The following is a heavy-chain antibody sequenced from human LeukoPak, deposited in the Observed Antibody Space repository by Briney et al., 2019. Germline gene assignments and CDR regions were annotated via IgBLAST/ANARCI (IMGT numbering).Heavy chain of an antibody. J-gene: IGHJ5*02. Sequence: GESLKISCKGFGNSFTNYWIGWVRQMPGKGLEWMGIIYPGGFIIHYSPSFQGQVTISADKSIGTAYLQWTSLKDSDSAMYYCACRRYYDTWSDPWGQGTLVTVSS. D-gene: IGHD3-3*01. CDR1: GNSFTNYW. CDR2: IYPGGFII. CDR3: ACRRYYDTWSDP. V-gene: IGHV5-51*01.